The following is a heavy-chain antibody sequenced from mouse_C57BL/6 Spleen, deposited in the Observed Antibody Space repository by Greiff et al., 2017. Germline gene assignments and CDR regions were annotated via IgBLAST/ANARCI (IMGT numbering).Heavy chain of an antibody. Sequence: QVQLQQPGAELVKPGASVKMSCKASGYTFTSYWITWVKQRPGQGLEWIGDIYPGSGSTNYNEKFKSKATLTVDTSSSTAYMQLSSLTSEDSAVYDCARGVDYGKDYYAMDYWGQGTSVTVSS. CDR2: IYPGSGST. D-gene: IGHD2-4*01. V-gene: IGHV1-55*01. CDR1: GYTFTSYW. J-gene: IGHJ4*01. CDR3: ARGVDYGKDYYAMDY.